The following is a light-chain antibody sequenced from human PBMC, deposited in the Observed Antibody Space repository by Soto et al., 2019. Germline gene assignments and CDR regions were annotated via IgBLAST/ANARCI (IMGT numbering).Light chain of an antibody. Sequence: QSVLTQPASVSGSPGQSITISCTGTSSDVGGYNYVSWYQQHPGKAPKVMIYEVSNRPSGVSNRFSGSKSGNTASLTISGLQAEGEADYYCSSYTITSTVVFGGGTKVTVL. J-gene: IGLJ2*01. CDR1: SSDVGGYNY. V-gene: IGLV2-14*01. CDR2: EVS. CDR3: SSYTITSTVV.